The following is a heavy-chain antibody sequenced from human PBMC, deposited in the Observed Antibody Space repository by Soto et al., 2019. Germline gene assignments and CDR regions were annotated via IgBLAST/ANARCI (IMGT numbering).Heavy chain of an antibody. CDR1: GFTFSSYA. Sequence: QVQLVESGGGVVQPGRSLRLSCAASGFTFSSYAMHWVRQAPGKGLEWVAVISYDGSNKYYADSVKGRFTISSDNSKNTLYLQTNSLRAEATAVYDWPTTYDYGSGRYDASYNGYWGQGTLVTVPS. J-gene: IGHJ4*02. CDR2: ISYDGSNK. D-gene: IGHD3-10*01. V-gene: IGHV3-30-3*01. CDR3: PTTYDYGSGRYDASYNGY.